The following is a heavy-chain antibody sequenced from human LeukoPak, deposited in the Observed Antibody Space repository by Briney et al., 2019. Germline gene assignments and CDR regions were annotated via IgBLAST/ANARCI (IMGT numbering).Heavy chain of an antibody. V-gene: IGHV2-70*17. J-gene: IGHJ4*02. CDR3: ARMSGSRYYFDY. Sequence: SGPALVKPTQTLTLTCTFSGFSLTTSGMCVSWIRQPPGKALEWLARIDWYDDKFYRTSLKTRLTISKSTSKNQVVLTVTNMDPVDTATYYCARMSGSRYYFDYWGQGALVTVSS. CDR2: IDWYDDK. D-gene: IGHD6-13*01. CDR1: GFSLTTSGMC.